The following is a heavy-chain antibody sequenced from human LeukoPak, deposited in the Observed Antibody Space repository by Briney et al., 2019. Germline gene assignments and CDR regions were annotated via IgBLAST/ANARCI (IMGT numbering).Heavy chain of an antibody. CDR1: GFNFDDYA. Sequence: PGRSLRLSCAASGFNFDDYAMHWVRQAPGKGLEWVSGISWHSGSIGYADPVKGRFTISRDNAKNSLYLQLNSLRAEDTALYYCVHGGTMAPVDAFDIWGQGTMVTVSS. J-gene: IGHJ3*02. D-gene: IGHD3-10*01. CDR2: ISWHSGSI. CDR3: VHGGTMAPVDAFDI. V-gene: IGHV3-9*01.